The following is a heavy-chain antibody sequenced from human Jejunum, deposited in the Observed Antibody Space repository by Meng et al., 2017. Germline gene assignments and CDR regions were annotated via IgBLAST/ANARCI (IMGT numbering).Heavy chain of an antibody. CDR3: ARDLLGPAIAASGYFDP. V-gene: IGHV4-4*02. J-gene: IGHJ5*02. D-gene: IGHD5-12*01. CDR2: IYHTGST. Sequence: QVQLQEAGPGLVKPSGTLSLTCAFSGGSISDSNWWSWVRQPPGKGLEWIGEIYHTGSTNYNPSLKSRVTMSLDKSKNQFFLDLTSVTAADTAVYYCARDLLGPAIAASGYFDPWGQGTLVTVSS. CDR1: GGSISDSNW.